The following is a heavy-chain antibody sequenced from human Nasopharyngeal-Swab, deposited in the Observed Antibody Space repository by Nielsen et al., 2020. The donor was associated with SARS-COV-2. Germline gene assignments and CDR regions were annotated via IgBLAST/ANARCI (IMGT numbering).Heavy chain of an antibody. D-gene: IGHD2-2*01. V-gene: IGHV3-20*01. CDR1: GFTFDDYG. J-gene: IGHJ5*02. CDR2: INWNGGST. CDR3: ARWGVVVPAAQGGGWFDP. Sequence: GESLKISCAASGFTFDDYGMSWARQAPGKGLEWVSGINWNGGSTGYADSVKGRFTISRDNAKNSLYLQMNSLRAEDTALYHCARWGVVVPAAQGGGWFDPWGQGTLVTVSS.